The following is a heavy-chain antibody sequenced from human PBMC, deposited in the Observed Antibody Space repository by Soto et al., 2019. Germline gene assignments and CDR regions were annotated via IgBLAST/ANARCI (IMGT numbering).Heavy chain of an antibody. Sequence: QVQLVQSGAEVKKPGASVKVSCKASGYTFTSYDINWVRQATGQGLEWMGWMNPNSGNTGYAQKFQGRVTMTRNTSISTAYMELRSLRSEDTAVYSCARRGYSSSWYYYYYYGMDVWGQGTTVTVSS. D-gene: IGHD6-13*01. CDR2: MNPNSGNT. V-gene: IGHV1-8*01. CDR1: GYTFTSYD. J-gene: IGHJ6*02. CDR3: ARRGYSSSWYYYYYYGMDV.